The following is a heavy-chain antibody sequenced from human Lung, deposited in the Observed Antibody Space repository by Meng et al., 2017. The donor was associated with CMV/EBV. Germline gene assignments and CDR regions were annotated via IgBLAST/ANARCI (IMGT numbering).Heavy chain of an antibody. CDR3: VRDDRYTGYDRFDS. J-gene: IGHJ4*02. CDR1: GYTFTSYG. V-gene: IGHV1-18*01. Sequence: SXXVSXXTSGYTFTSYGISWVRQAPGQGLEWMGWISAYNGRSNYPQRLQGRVTMTTDTSTSTAYMELRSLRSDDTAMYYCVRDDRYTGYDRFDSWGQGXLVTVSS. CDR2: ISAYNGRS. D-gene: IGHD5-12*01.